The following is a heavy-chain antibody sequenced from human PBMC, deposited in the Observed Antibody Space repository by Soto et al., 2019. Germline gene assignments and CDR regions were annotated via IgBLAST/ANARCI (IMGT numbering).Heavy chain of an antibody. V-gene: IGHV3-33*01. CDR2: IWYDGSNK. CDR3: ARSPIGEYYFDY. D-gene: IGHD3-10*01. Sequence: GGSLRLSCAASGFTFSSYGMHWVRQAPGKRLEWVAVIWYDGSNKYYADSVKGRFTISRDNSKNTLYLQMNSLRAEDTAVYYCARSPIGEYYFDYWGQGTLVTVSS. CDR1: GFTFSSYG. J-gene: IGHJ4*02.